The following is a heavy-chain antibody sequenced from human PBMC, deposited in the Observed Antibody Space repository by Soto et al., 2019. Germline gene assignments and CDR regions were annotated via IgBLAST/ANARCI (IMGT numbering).Heavy chain of an antibody. D-gene: IGHD3-3*01. J-gene: IGHJ6*02. CDR2: IIPIFGTA. CDR1: GGTFSSYA. V-gene: IGHV1-69*13. Sequence: SVKVSCKASGGTFSSYAISWVRQAPGQGLEWMGGIIPIFGTANYAQKFQGRVTITADESTSTAYMELSILRSEDTAVYYCARERHVLRFLEWLFGYGMDFWGQVTTVTVSS. CDR3: ARERHVLRFLEWLFGYGMDF.